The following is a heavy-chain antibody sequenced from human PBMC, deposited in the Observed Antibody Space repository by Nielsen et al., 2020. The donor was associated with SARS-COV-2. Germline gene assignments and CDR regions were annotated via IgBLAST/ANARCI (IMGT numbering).Heavy chain of an antibody. D-gene: IGHD6-6*01. CDR3: ARDFEYSSSSASPAYYYYYGMDV. Sequence: GGSLRLSRAASGFTFSDYYMSWIRQAPGKGLEWVSYISSSSSYTNYADSVKGRFTISRDNAKNSLYLQMNSLRAEDTAVYYCARDFEYSSSSASPAYYYYYGMDVWGQGTTVTVSS. CDR1: GFTFSDYY. CDR2: ISSSSSYT. J-gene: IGHJ6*02. V-gene: IGHV3-11*05.